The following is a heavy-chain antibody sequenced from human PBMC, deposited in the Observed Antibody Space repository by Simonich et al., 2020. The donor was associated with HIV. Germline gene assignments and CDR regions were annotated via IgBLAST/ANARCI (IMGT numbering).Heavy chain of an antibody. CDR3: ARAGVRQWLVQYLQH. J-gene: IGHJ1*01. D-gene: IGHD6-19*01. CDR2: INTNRGDP. CDR1: GYTFTGYC. Sequence: QVQLVQSGAEVKKPGASVKVSCEASGYTFTGYCLHWVRQAPGQGLGEMGWINTNRGDPKAAQHFQGRVPMTRDTSISTAYMELSRLTSDDTAIFYCARAGVRQWLVQYLQHWGQGTLVSVSS. V-gene: IGHV1-2*02.